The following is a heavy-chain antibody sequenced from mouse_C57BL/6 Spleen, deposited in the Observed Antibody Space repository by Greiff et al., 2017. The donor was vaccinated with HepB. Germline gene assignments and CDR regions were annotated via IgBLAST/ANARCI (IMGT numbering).Heavy chain of an antibody. J-gene: IGHJ1*03. Sequence: QVQLQQSGPELVKPGASVKISCKASGYTFTDYYINWVKQRPGQGLEWIGWIFPGSGSTYYNEKFKGKATLTVDKSSSTAYMLLSSLTSEDSAVYFCARTYYSNYGGYFDVWGTGTTVTVSS. CDR3: ARTYYSNYGGYFDV. CDR2: IFPGSGST. D-gene: IGHD2-5*01. V-gene: IGHV1-75*01. CDR1: GYTFTDYY.